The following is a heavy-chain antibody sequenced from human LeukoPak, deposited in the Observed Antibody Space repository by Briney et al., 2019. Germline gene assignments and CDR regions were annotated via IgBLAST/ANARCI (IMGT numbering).Heavy chain of an antibody. Sequence: ASVKVSCKASGYTFTGYCMYWVRQAPGQGLEWMGWINPNSGGANYAQTFQGRVTMTRDTSISTAYMELSRLRSDDTAVYYCARGLDKYDYWSGYFLAYWGQGTLVTVSS. D-gene: IGHD3-3*01. CDR3: ARGLDKYDYWSGYFLAY. V-gene: IGHV1-2*02. J-gene: IGHJ4*02. CDR1: GYTFTGYC. CDR2: INPNSGGA.